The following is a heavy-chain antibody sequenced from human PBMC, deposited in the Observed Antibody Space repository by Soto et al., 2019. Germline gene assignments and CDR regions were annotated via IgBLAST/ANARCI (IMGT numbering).Heavy chain of an antibody. V-gene: IGHV4-30-2*01. J-gene: IGHJ6*02. CDR1: GGSISSGGYS. CDR3: ARRRGFPYYYGMDV. CDR2: IYHSGST. D-gene: IGHD5-12*01. Sequence: SETLSLTCAFSGGSISSGGYSLSWIRQPPGKGLEWIGYIYHSGSTYYNPSLKSRVTISVDRSKNQFSLKLSSVTAADTAVYYCARRRGFPYYYGMDVWGQGTTVTVSS.